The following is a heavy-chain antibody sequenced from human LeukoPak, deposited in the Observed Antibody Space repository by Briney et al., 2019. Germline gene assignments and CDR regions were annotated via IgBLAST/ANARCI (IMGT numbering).Heavy chain of an antibody. Sequence: GGSLRLSCAASGFTFSGYWMTWVRPAPGKGLEWVANVNQDGDNTSYVESVKGRYTISRDSAKNSRYLQMYSPRSEDTAVDDGAMILGAVEDSDYWGQGTLVTVSS. CDR2: VNQDGDNT. CDR1: GFTFSGYW. CDR3: AMILGAVEDSDY. D-gene: IGHD1-26*01. V-gene: IGHV3-7*01. J-gene: IGHJ4*02.